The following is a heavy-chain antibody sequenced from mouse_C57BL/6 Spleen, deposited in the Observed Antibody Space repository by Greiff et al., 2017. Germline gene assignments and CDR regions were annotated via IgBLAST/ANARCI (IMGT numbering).Heavy chain of an antibody. CDR2: IYPRSGNT. CDR3: ARELYYDYDGGFAY. Sequence: QVQLMESGAELARPGASVKLSCKASGYTFTSYGISWVKQRTGQGLEWIGDIYPRSGNTYYNEKFKGKATLTADKSSSTAYMELRSLTSEDSAVYFFARELYYDYDGGFAYWGQGTLVTVSA. J-gene: IGHJ3*01. CDR1: GYTFTSYG. V-gene: IGHV1-81*01. D-gene: IGHD2-4*01.